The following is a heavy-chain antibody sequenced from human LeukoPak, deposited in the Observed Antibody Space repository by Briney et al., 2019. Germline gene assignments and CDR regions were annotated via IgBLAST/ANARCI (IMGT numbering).Heavy chain of an antibody. J-gene: IGHJ5*02. CDR3: AKGAGWQQLVGWFDP. CDR2: ISYDESDK. CDR1: GFRFSGYG. D-gene: IGHD6-13*01. Sequence: PGRSLSLSCAASGFRFSGYGMHWVRQAPGKGLEWVAVISYDESDKYYADSVKGRFTISRDNSKSTLYLQMNSLRVDDTAVYYCAKGAGWQQLVGWFDPWGQGTLVTVSS. V-gene: IGHV3-30*18.